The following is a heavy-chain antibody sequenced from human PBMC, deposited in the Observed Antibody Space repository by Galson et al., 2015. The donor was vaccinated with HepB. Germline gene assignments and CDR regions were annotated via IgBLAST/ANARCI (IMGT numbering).Heavy chain of an antibody. D-gene: IGHD3-16*02. CDR1: GYTFTSYG. J-gene: IGHJ4*02. CDR3: ARGGDMITLGGVIVDYYFDY. Sequence: SVKVSCKASGYTFTSYGISWVRQAPGQGLEWMGWISAYNGNTNYAQKLQGRVTMTTDTSTSTAYMELRSLRSDDTAVYYCARGGDMITLGGVIVDYYFDYWGQGTLVTVSS. V-gene: IGHV1-18*01. CDR2: ISAYNGNT.